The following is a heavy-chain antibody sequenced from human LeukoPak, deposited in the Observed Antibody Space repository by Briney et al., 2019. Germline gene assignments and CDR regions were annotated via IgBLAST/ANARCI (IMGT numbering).Heavy chain of an antibody. J-gene: IGHJ6*04. D-gene: IGHD6-13*01. CDR1: RSTFSSYW. Sequence: GGSLRLSCAASRSTFSSYWMHWVRQAPGKGLVWVSRINSDGSSTTYADSVKGRFTISRDNAKNTLYLQMNSLRAEDTAVYYCARGGAVAGIMDVWGKGTTVTVSS. CDR3: ARGGAVAGIMDV. V-gene: IGHV3-74*01. CDR2: INSDGSST.